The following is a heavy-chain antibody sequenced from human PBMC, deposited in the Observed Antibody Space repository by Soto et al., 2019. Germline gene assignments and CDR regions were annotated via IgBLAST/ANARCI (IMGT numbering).Heavy chain of an antibody. Sequence: GGSLRLSCAASGFTFSSYAMNWVRQAPGKGLEWVSAISGSGGSTYYADSVKGRFTISRDNSKNTLYLQMNSLRAEDTAVYYCGKDSRYSGCYYRPSFDYWGQGNLVTVSS. CDR1: GFTFSSYA. V-gene: IGHV3-23*01. D-gene: IGHD1-26*01. CDR2: ISGSGGST. J-gene: IGHJ4*02. CDR3: GKDSRYSGCYYRPSFDY.